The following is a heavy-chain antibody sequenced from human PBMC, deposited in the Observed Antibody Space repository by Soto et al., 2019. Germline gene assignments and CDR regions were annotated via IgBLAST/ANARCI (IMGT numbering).Heavy chain of an antibody. J-gene: IGHJ4*02. V-gene: IGHV1-69*08. D-gene: IGHD2-21*01. CDR2: VVPLLGIE. CDR1: GGTFNTHT. CDR3: TRDRTEEAVVPVPRQDIDS. Sequence: QVQLVQSGAKVKKPGSSVKVSCKASGGTFNTHTINWVRQAPGQGLEWMGRVVPLLGIESHPQKFQDSLTMTADTSTATVFRELRDLRSEATAVYYCTRDRTEEAVVPVPRQDIDSWGQGTLLTVSS.